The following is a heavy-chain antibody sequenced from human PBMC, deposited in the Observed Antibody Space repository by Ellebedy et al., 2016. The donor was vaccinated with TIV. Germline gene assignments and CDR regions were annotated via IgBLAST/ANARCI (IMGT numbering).Heavy chain of an antibody. J-gene: IGHJ2*01. Sequence: MPSETLSLTCTVSGGSISSGDYYRSWIRQHPGKGLEWIGYIYYSGSASYNPSLKSRVTISLDTSKHQFSLKLSSVTAADTAVYYCARGMKDSSGYFYWYFDLWGRGTLVTVSS. V-gene: IGHV4-31*03. CDR3: ARGMKDSSGYFYWYFDL. CDR2: IYYSGSA. CDR1: GGSISSGDYY. D-gene: IGHD3-22*01.